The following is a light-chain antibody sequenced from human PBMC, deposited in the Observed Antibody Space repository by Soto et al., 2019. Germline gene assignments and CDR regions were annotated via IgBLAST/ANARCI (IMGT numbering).Light chain of an antibody. CDR3: LQHNRYPHT. J-gene: IGKJ3*01. V-gene: IGKV1-17*03. CDR1: QGINNY. CDR2: GAS. Sequence: DIQMTQSPSSLSASVGDSVTITCRASQGINNYLAWFQQKPGKVPKRLIYGASSLQSGVPSRFSGSGSGTEFALTISSLQPEDFATYYCLQHNRYPHTFGPGTKVD.